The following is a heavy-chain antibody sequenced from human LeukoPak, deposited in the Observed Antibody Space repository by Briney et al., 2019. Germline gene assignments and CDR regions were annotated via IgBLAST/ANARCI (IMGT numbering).Heavy chain of an antibody. Sequence: GGSLRLSCAASGFTFSSYSMNWVRQAPGKGLEWVSSISSSSYIYYADSVKGRFTISRDNAKNSLYLQMNSLRAEDTAVYYCARDYESGYSYVRNWFDPWGQGTLVTVSS. CDR3: ARDYESGYSYVRNWFDP. J-gene: IGHJ5*02. D-gene: IGHD5-18*01. V-gene: IGHV3-21*01. CDR2: ISSSSYI. CDR1: GFTFSSYS.